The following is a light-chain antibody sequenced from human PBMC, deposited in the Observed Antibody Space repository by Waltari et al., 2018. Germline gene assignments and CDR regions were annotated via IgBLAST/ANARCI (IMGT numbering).Light chain of an antibody. CDR1: RGDVGGYTP. J-gene: IGLJ3*02. CDR2: EVS. Sequence: QSALPQPPSASGSPGQSVPNSCTGTRGDVGGYTPVSWYQQRPGKVPKLMISEVSKRPSGVPDRFSGSKSGNTASLTVSGLQAEDEAQYYCSSYGGSNNWVFGGGTKLTVL. V-gene: IGLV2-8*01. CDR3: SSYGGSNNWV.